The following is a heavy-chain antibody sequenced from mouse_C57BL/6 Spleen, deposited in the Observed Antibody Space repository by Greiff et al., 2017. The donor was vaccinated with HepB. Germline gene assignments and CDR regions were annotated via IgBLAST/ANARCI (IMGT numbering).Heavy chain of an antibody. CDR2: IHPNSGST. Sequence: VQLQQPGAELVKPGASVKLSCKASGYTFTSYWMHWVKQRPGQGLEWIGMIHPNSGSTNYNEKFKSKATLTVDKSSSTAYMQLSSLTSEDSAVYYWARKGYSNYEGFGYWGQGTLVTVSA. CDR1: GYTFTSYW. CDR3: ARKGYSNYEGFGY. J-gene: IGHJ3*01. V-gene: IGHV1-64*01. D-gene: IGHD2-5*01.